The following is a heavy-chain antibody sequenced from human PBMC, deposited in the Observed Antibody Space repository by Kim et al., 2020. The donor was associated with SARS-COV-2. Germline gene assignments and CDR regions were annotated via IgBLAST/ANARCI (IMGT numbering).Heavy chain of an antibody. J-gene: IGHJ5*02. CDR1: GFTFGDYA. CDR2: ISWNSGSI. Sequence: GGSLRLSCAASGFTFGDYAMHWVRQAPGKGLEWVSGISWNSGSIGYADSVKGRFTISRDNAKNSLYLQMNSLRAEDTALYYCAKAESDYGDYFSPWFDPWGQGTLVTVSS. D-gene: IGHD4-17*01. CDR3: AKAESDYGDYFSPWFDP. V-gene: IGHV3-9*01.